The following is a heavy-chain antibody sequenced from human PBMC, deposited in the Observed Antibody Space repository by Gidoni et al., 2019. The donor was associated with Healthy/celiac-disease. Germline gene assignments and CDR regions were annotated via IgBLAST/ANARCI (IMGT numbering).Heavy chain of an antibody. CDR2: IKSKTDGGTT. V-gene: IGHV3-15*01. CDR3: TMGPSGAFDI. Sequence: EVQLVESGGGLVKPGGYLRLSCAAYGFTFSNAWMSWVRQAPGKGLEWVGRIKSKTDGGTTDYAAPVKGRFTISRDDSKNTLYLQMNSLKTEDTAVYYCTMGPSGAFDIWGQGTMVTVSS. J-gene: IGHJ3*02. D-gene: IGHD1-26*01. CDR1: GFTFSNAW.